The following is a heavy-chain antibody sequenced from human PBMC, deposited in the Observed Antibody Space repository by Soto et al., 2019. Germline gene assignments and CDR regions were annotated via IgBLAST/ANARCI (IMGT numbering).Heavy chain of an antibody. CDR2: ISYDGSNK. CDR3: AKDKGATTLLGY. D-gene: IGHD1-26*01. V-gene: IGHV3-30*18. Sequence: PGGSLRLSCAASGFTFSSYGMHWVRQAPGKGLEWVAVISYDGSNKYYADSVKGRFTISRDNSKSTLYLQMNSLRAEDTAVYYCAKDKGATTLLGYWGQGTLVTVSS. CDR1: GFTFSSYG. J-gene: IGHJ4*02.